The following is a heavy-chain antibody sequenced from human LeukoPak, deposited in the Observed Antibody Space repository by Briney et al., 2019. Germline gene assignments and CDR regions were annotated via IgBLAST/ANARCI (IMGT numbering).Heavy chain of an antibody. D-gene: IGHD3-3*01. Sequence: PGGSLRLSCAASGFTFSKAWMAWVRQAPGKGLEWVSGINWNDGSTGYADSVKGRFTISRDNAKNSLYLQMNSLRAEDTALYYCARYSYYDFWSGYMDVWGKGTTVTVSS. CDR1: GFTFSKAW. CDR3: ARYSYYDFWSGYMDV. V-gene: IGHV3-20*04. CDR2: INWNDGST. J-gene: IGHJ6*03.